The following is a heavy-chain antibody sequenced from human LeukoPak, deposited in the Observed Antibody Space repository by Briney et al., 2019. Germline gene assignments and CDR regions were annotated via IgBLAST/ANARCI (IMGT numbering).Heavy chain of an antibody. CDR2: IKSKTDGGTT. D-gene: IGHD3-3*01. J-gene: IGHJ4*02. CDR3: TTDPGTIFGVVHFDY. V-gene: IGHV3-15*01. Sequence: PGGSLRLSCAASGFTFSNAWMSWVRQAPGKGLEWVGRIKSKTDGGTTDYAAPVKGRFTISRDDSKNTLYLQMNSLKTEDTAVYYCTTDPGTIFGVVHFDYWDQGTLVTVSS. CDR1: GFTFSNAW.